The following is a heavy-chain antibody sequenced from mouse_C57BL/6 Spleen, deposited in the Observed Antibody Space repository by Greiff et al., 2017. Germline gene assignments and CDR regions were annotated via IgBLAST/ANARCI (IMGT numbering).Heavy chain of an antibody. CDR3: ARYGDYHFDY. CDR2: IRNKANGYTT. Sequence: EVMLVESGGGLVQPGGSLSLSCAASGFTFTDYYMSWVRQPPGKALAWLGFIRNKANGYTTEDSASVKGRFTISRDNSQCILYLQLNALRAEDSATYYCARYGDYHFDYWGQGTTLTGAS. J-gene: IGHJ2*01. CDR1: GFTFTDYY. D-gene: IGHD2-4*01. V-gene: IGHV7-3*01.